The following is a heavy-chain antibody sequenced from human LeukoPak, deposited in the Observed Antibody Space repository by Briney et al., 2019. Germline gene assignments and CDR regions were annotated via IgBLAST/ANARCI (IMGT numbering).Heavy chain of an antibody. CDR2: ISANGGET. Sequence: GGSLRLSCAASGFTFSIYAMNWVRQAPGKGLEWVSSISANGGETHYADSVKGRFTISRDNSKNTLYLQINNPRVQDTAVYYCAKRYYDFPLDYWGQGTLVTVSS. V-gene: IGHV3-23*01. CDR1: GFTFSIYA. J-gene: IGHJ4*02. CDR3: AKRYYDFPLDY. D-gene: IGHD3-3*01.